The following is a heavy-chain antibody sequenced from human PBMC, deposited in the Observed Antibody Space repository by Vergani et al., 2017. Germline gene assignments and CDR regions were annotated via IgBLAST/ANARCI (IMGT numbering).Heavy chain of an antibody. CDR2: ISGSGGST. D-gene: IGHD3-3*01. J-gene: IGHJ6*03. CDR3: AKAYDFXSGWLDYYYYYMDV. V-gene: IGHV3-23*01. Sequence: EVQLLESGGGLVQPGGSLSLSCAASGFTFSSYAMSWVRQAPGKGLEWVSAISGSGGSTYYGDSVKGRFTISRDNSKNTLYLQMNSLRAEDTAVYYCAKAYDFXSGWLDYYYYYMDVWGKGTTVTVSS. CDR1: GFTFSSYA.